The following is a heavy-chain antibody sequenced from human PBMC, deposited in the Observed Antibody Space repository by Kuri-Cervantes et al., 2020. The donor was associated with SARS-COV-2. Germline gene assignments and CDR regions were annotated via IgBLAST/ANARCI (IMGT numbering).Heavy chain of an antibody. V-gene: IGHV3-48*03. CDR1: GFTFNSYE. J-gene: IGHJ4*02. D-gene: IGHD4-17*01. CDR2: IGNTDSIT. CDR3: ASVLSQYGDPGFDF. Sequence: GESLKTSCEASGFTFNSYEMNWVRQAPVKGLEWLSYIGNTDSITYYADPVKGRFTISRDNAKNLLYLKMKSQRAEDTSLSYCASVLSQYGDPGFDFWGQGTLVTVSS.